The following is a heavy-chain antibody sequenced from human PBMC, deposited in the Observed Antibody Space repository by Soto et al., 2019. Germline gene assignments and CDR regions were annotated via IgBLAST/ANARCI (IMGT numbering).Heavy chain of an antibody. V-gene: IGHV3-30-3*01. CDR3: ASYSGSYFALWGAFDI. CDR2: ISYDGSNK. D-gene: IGHD1-26*01. J-gene: IGHJ3*02. Sequence: LRLSCAASGFTFSSYAMHWVRQAPGKGLEWVAVISYDGSNKYYADSVKGRFTISRDNSKNTLYLQMNSLRAEDTAVYYCASYSGSYFALWGAFDIWGQGTMVTVSS. CDR1: GFTFSSYA.